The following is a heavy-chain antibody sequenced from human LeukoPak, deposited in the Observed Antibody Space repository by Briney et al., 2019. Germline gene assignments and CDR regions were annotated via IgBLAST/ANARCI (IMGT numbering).Heavy chain of an antibody. Sequence: GSLRLSCAASGFTFSIYAMSWIRQPPGKGLEWIGSIYYSGSTYYNPSLKSRVTISVDTSKNQFSLKLSSVTAADTAVYYCARLWSGFDYWGQGTLVTVSS. J-gene: IGHJ4*02. V-gene: IGHV4-39*01. D-gene: IGHD3-3*01. CDR1: GFTFSIYA. CDR3: ARLWSGFDY. CDR2: IYYSGST.